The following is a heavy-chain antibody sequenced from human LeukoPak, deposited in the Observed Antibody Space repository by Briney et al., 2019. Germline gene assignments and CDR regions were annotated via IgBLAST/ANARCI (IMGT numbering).Heavy chain of an antibody. CDR2: TSPDESDK. CDR1: GFSFSTYA. D-gene: IGHD3-22*01. CDR3: AKEIFGNRSIYYGPLDS. J-gene: IGHJ4*02. Sequence: GGSLRLSCAASGFSFSTYAMHWVRRAPGKGLEWATITSPDESDKYYVDSVKGRFTISRDNSKNTLYLQMNSLRVEDTAVYYCAKEIFGNRSIYYGPLDSWGKGTLVTVSS. V-gene: IGHV3-30*18.